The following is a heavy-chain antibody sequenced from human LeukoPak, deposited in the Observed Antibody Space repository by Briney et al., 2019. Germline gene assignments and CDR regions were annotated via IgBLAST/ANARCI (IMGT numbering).Heavy chain of an antibody. CDR1: GYSFNNYG. J-gene: IGHJ2*01. CDR3: ATVGRYSTTWTRQPATFRYFDN. Sequence: ASVKVSCKASGYSFNNYGISWVRQAPGQGLEWVGWISAYNDNTNYVQEFQGRVTMTTDTSTSTAYMEVRSLRSEDTAVYYCATVGRYSTTWTRQPATFRYFDNWGRGTLVSVSS. V-gene: IGHV1-18*01. D-gene: IGHD6-13*01. CDR2: ISAYNDNT.